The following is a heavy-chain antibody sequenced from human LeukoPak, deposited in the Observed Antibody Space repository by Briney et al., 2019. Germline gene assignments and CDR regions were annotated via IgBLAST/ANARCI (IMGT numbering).Heavy chain of an antibody. Sequence: PGGSLRLSCAASGFTFSSYSMNWVRQAPGKGLEWVSSISSSSSYIYYADSVKGRFTISRDNSKNTLYLQMNSLRAEDTAVYYCAKVPDGSHRGDDAFDIWGQGTMVTVSS. CDR3: AKVPDGSHRGDDAFDI. CDR2: ISSSSSYI. CDR1: GFTFSSYS. D-gene: IGHD1-26*01. J-gene: IGHJ3*02. V-gene: IGHV3-21*04.